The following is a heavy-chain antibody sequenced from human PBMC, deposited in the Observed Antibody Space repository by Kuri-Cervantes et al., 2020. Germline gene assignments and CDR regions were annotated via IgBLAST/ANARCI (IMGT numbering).Heavy chain of an antibody. V-gene: IGHV1-18*01. J-gene: IGHJ4*02. CDR2: ISAYNGDT. CDR3: ASRMYYYNSSGYHDIDY. Sequence: ASVKVSCKASGYTFTSYGISWVRQAPGQGLEWMGWISAYNGDTNYAQKLQGRVTITTDESTSTAYMELSSLRSEDTAVYYCASRMYYYNSSGYHDIDYWGQGTLVTVSS. D-gene: IGHD3-22*01. CDR1: GYTFTSYG.